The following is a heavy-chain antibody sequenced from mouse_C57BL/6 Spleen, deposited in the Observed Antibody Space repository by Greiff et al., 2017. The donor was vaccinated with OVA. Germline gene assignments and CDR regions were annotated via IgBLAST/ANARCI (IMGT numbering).Heavy chain of an antibody. CDR1: GFTFTDYY. D-gene: IGHD1-1*01. J-gene: IGHJ4*01. CDR3: ARNDGSSYYYAMDY. V-gene: IGHV7-3*01. Sequence: EVQGVESGGGLVQPGGSLSLSCAASGFTFTDYYMSWVRQPPGKALEWLGFIRNKANGYTTEYSASVKGRFTISRDNSQSILYLQMNALRAEDSATYYCARNDGSSYYYAMDYWGQGTSVTVSS. CDR2: IRNKANGYTT.